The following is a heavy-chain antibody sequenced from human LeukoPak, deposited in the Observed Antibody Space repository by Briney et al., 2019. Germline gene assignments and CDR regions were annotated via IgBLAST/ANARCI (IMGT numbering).Heavy chain of an antibody. J-gene: IGHJ4*02. CDR1: GFSITTND. V-gene: IGHV3-66*04. CDR2: IYISGIT. CDR3: AKRSPPY. Sequence: GGPLRLSCTASGFSITTNDMNWVRQAPGKGPEWVALIYISGITKYADSVQGRFTISRDNSKSTLYLQMNSLRAEDTAVYYCAKRSPPYWGQGTLVTVSS.